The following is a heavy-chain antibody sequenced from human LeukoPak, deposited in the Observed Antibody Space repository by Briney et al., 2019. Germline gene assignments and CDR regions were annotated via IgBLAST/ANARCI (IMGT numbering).Heavy chain of an antibody. CDR3: ARGGGSIVVVPAANYYFDY. V-gene: IGHV4-34*01. Sequence: SETLSLTCAVYGGSFSGYYWSWIRQPPGKGLEWIGEINHSGSTNYNPSLKSRVTISVDTSKNQFSLKLSSVTAADTAVYYCARGGGSIVVVPAANYYFDYWGQGAPVTVSS. CDR1: GGSFSGYY. D-gene: IGHD2-2*01. J-gene: IGHJ4*02. CDR2: INHSGST.